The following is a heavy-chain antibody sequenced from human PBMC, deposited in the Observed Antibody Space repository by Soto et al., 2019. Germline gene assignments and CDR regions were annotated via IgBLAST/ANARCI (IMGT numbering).Heavy chain of an antibody. V-gene: IGHV3-73*01. CDR1: GFTFSGSA. J-gene: IGHJ4*02. CDR3: ARDPEMHYYDSSGYYFDY. D-gene: IGHD3-22*01. CDR2: IRSKANSYAT. Sequence: GGSLRLSCAASGFTFSGSAMHWVRQASGKGLEWVGRIRSKANSYATAYAASVKGRFTISRDDSKNTLYLQMNSLRAEDTAVYYCARDPEMHYYDSSGYYFDYWGQGTLVPVSS.